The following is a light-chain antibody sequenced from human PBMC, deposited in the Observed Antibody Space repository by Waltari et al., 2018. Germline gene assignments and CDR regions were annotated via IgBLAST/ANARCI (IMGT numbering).Light chain of an antibody. CDR1: QSVSRY. CDR2: DIS. V-gene: IGKV3-11*01. CDR3: HQHNNWPYT. Sequence: RRASQSVSRYMAWYQQKPGQAPRLLIYDISNRATGIPARFSGSGSGSDFTLTISSLEPEDFAVYYCHQHNNWPYTFGQGTKLEI. J-gene: IGKJ2*01.